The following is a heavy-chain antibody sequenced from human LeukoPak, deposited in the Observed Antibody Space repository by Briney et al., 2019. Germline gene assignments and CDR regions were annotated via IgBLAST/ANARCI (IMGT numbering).Heavy chain of an antibody. V-gene: IGHV1-69*13. CDR3: ASPSSIAARRPPYYYYMDV. CDR1: GGTFSSYA. CDR2: IIPIFGTA. J-gene: IGHJ6*03. Sequence: GASVKVSCKASGGTFSSYAISWVRQAPGQGLEWMGGIIPIFGTANYAQKFQGRVTITADESTSTAYMEPSSLRSEDTAVYYCASPSSIAARRPPYYYYMDVWGKGTTVTVSS. D-gene: IGHD6-6*01.